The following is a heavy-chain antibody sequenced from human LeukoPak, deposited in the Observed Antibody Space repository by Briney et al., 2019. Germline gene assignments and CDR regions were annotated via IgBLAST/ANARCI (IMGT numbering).Heavy chain of an antibody. V-gene: IGHV2-5*01. Sequence: ESGPTLVKPTQTLTLTCTFSGFSLSTSGVGVGWIRQPPGKALEWLALIYWNDDKRYSPSLKSRLTITKDTSKNQVVLTMTNMDPVDTATYYCAHSRGVIHFGYYFDYWGQGTLVTVSS. CDR2: IYWNDDK. CDR3: AHSRGVIHFGYYFDY. J-gene: IGHJ4*02. D-gene: IGHD3-10*01. CDR1: GFSLSTSGVG.